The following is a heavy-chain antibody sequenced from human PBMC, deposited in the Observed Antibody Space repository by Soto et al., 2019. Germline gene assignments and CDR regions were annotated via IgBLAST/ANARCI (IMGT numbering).Heavy chain of an antibody. Sequence: ENLRLTCTVSGGSTSSSTYSWGWIRQPPGKGLEWIGSIYNSGVDYNPSLKSRVTISVDTSKTQFSLRLTSVTAADTALYYCARYSTGYPDLIPLLGQGTTVTGSS. J-gene: IGHJ6*02. CDR1: GGSTSSSTYS. V-gene: IGHV4-39*01. CDR3: ARYSTGYPDLIPL. CDR2: IYNSGV. D-gene: IGHD2-21*01.